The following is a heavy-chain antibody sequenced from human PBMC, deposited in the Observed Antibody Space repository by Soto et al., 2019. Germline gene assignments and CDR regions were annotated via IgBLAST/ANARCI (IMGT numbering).Heavy chain of an antibody. D-gene: IGHD1-20*01. V-gene: IGHV3-23*01. CDR2: ISGSGGST. Sequence: EVPLLESGGGLVQPGGSLRLSCAASGFSLSSYDMSWVRQTPGKGLEWVSAISGSGGSTYYADSVKGRFTISRDNSKITLYLQMISLRAEDTAVYYCAKEPRELITEWNRGYWGQGTLVTVSS. CDR3: AKEPRELITEWNRGY. J-gene: IGHJ4*02. CDR1: GFSLSSYD.